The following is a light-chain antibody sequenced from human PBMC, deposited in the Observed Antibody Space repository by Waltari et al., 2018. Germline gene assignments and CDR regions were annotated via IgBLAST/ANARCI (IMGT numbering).Light chain of an antibody. CDR2: DVV. J-gene: IGLJ2*01. Sequence: QSALTQPASVSGSPGQTITISCTGTSSDIGGHNYVSWYQQHPGKAPELMIYDVVKRPSGVSNRFSGSKSGNTASLTISGLQAEDDAIYYCSSYASSKFGGGTKLTVL. CDR1: SSDIGGHNY. CDR3: SSYASSK. V-gene: IGLV2-14*01.